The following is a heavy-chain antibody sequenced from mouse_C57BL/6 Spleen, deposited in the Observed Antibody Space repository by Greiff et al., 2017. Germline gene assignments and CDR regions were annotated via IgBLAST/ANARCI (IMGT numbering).Heavy chain of an antibody. J-gene: IGHJ4*01. V-gene: IGHV1-64*01. CDR3: ARMWEDAMDY. Sequence: VQLQQSGPELVKPGASVKISCKASGYTFTSYWMHWVKQRPGQGLEWIGMIHPNSGSTNYNEKFKSKATLTVDKSSSTAYMQLSSLTSEDSAVYYCARMWEDAMDYWGQGTSVTVSS. D-gene: IGHD4-1*01. CDR2: IHPNSGST. CDR1: GYTFTSYW.